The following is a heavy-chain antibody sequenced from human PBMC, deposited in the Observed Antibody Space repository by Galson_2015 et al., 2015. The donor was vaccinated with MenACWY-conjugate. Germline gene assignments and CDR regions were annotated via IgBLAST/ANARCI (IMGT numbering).Heavy chain of an antibody. D-gene: IGHD6-19*01. CDR3: ARAPRGGWDPNDY. CDR1: GFIFNTYW. V-gene: IGHV3-69-1*01. Sequence: SLRLSCAASGFIFNTYWMHWVRQAPGKGLEWVSLIYSGGDSYYADSVKGRFTISRDNAKNSLYLQMNSLRADDTAVYYCARAPRGGWDPNDYWGQGTLVTVSS. J-gene: IGHJ4*02. CDR2: IYSGGDS.